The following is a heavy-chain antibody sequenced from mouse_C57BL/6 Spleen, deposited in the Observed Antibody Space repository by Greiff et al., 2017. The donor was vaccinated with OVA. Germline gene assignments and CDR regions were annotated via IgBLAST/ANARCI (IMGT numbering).Heavy chain of an antibody. D-gene: IGHD2-3*01. CDR3: ARWWLLLDY. Sequence: QVQLKESGPELVKPGASVKISCKASGYAFSSSWMNWVKQRPGKGLEWIGRIYPGDGDTNYNGKFKGKATLTADKSSSTAYMQLSSLTSEDSAVYFCARWWLLLDYRGQGTTLTVSS. J-gene: IGHJ2*01. V-gene: IGHV1-82*01. CDR2: IYPGDGDT. CDR1: GYAFSSSW.